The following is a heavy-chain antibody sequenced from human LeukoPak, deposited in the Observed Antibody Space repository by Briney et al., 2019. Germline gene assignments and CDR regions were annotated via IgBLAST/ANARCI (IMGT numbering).Heavy chain of an antibody. Sequence: ASVSVSCTASGYTFTIYGISWVRQAPGQGLEWMGWISAYNGNTNYAQKLQGRVTVTTDTPTSTAYMELRSLRSDDTAVYYCARAPRSWGFDYWGQGTLVTVSS. CDR1: GYTFTIYG. D-gene: IGHD7-27*01. CDR3: ARAPRSWGFDY. V-gene: IGHV1-18*01. CDR2: ISAYNGNT. J-gene: IGHJ4*02.